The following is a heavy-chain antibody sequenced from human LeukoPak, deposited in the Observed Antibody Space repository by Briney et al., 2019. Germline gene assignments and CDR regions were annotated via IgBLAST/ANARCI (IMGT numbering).Heavy chain of an antibody. D-gene: IGHD6-13*01. V-gene: IGHV4-39*01. J-gene: IGHJ1*01. CDR3: ARGVAAAGTSAEYFQH. Sequence: SETLSLTCTVSGGSISCSSYYWGWIRQPPGKGLEWIGSIYYSGSTYYNPSLKSRVTISVDTSKNQFSLKLSSVTTADTAVYYCARGVAAAGTSAEYFQHWGQGTLVTVSS. CDR2: IYYSGST. CDR1: GGSISCSSYY.